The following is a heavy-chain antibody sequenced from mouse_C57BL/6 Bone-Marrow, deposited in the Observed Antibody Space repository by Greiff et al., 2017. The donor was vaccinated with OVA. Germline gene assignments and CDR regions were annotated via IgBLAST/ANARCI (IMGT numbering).Heavy chain of an antibody. J-gene: IGHJ4*01. CDR1: GYTFTSYW. V-gene: IGHV1-50*01. Sequence: QVQLQQPGAVLVKPGASVKLSCKASGYTFTSYWMQWVKQRPGQGLEWIGEIDPSDSYTNYNQKFKGKATLTVDTSSSTAYMQISSLTSEDSAVYYCARGPGFYAMDYWGQGTSVTVSS. CDR2: IDPSDSYT. D-gene: IGHD4-1*01. CDR3: ARGPGFYAMDY.